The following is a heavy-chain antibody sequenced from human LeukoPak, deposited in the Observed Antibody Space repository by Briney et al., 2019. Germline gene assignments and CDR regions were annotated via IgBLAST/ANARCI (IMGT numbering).Heavy chain of an antibody. CDR3: AKDKTSGISRPFDS. J-gene: IGHJ5*01. D-gene: IGHD2-21*01. CDR1: GFTFDDYA. V-gene: IGHV3-9*01. Sequence: PGRSLRLSCAASGFTFDDYAMHWVRQAPGKGLEWVSGISWNSGSRGYADSVKGRFTISRDNAKNSLYLQMNSLRTEDTAFYYCAKDKTSGISRPFDSWGQGTPVTVSS. CDR2: ISWNSGSR.